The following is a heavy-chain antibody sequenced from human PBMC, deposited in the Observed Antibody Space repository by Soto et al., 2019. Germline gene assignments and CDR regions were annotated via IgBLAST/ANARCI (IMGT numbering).Heavy chain of an antibody. CDR3: ASGRREIVVVPAAPPEYDFDY. CDR2: IIPIVGTA. J-gene: IGHJ4*02. CDR1: GGTFSSYA. D-gene: IGHD2-2*01. V-gene: IGHV1-69*01. Sequence: QVQLVQSGAEVKKPGSSVKVSCKASGGTFSSYAISWVRQAPGQGLEWMGGIIPIVGTANYAQKFQGRVTITADEAASTAYMELSSLGSEDTAVYYCASGRREIVVVPAAPPEYDFDYGGQGTLVTVSS.